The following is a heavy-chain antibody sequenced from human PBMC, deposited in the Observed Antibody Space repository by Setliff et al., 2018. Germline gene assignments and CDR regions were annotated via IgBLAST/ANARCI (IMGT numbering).Heavy chain of an antibody. CDR1: GFSFTDFW. Sequence: PGESLKISCKGSGFSFTDFWIGWVRQMPGKGLEWMGLIYAGDSDTRYSPSFQGQVTISTDTSINTAFLQWNNLKASDTAVYYCARRGERFFNWFDPWGQGTLVTVSS. J-gene: IGHJ5*02. CDR3: ARRGERFFNWFDP. D-gene: IGHD3-3*01. CDR2: IYAGDSDT. V-gene: IGHV5-51*01.